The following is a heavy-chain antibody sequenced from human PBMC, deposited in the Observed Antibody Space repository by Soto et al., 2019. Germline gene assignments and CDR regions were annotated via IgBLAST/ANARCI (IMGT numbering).Heavy chain of an antibody. J-gene: IGHJ4*02. CDR2: IYYSGGT. V-gene: IGHV4-31*03. D-gene: IGHD6-13*01. Sequence: LSLTFTVSGGYISSGYFWSWIRQRPGKGLEWIGNIYYSGGTYSNPSLESRVVMSVDTSKNEFTLKVNSVTAADTAMYYCARFAKEENPKRESWYAFDIWGQGILVTVSS. CDR1: GGYISSGYF. CDR3: ARFAKEENPKRESWYAFDI.